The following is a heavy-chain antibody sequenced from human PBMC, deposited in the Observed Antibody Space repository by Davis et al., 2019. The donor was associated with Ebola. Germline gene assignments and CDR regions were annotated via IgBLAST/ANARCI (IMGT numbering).Heavy chain of an antibody. CDR1: GYTFTSYA. J-gene: IGHJ4*02. CDR3: ARDPTYYYDSSGYDSYFDY. D-gene: IGHD3-22*01. CDR2: INTNTGNP. V-gene: IGHV7-4-1*02. Sequence: ASVKVSCKASGYTFTSYAMNWVRQAPGQGLEWMGWINTNTGNPTYAQGFTGRFVFSLDTSVSTAYLQISSLKAEDTAVYYCARDPTYYYDSSGYDSYFDYWGQGTLVTVSS.